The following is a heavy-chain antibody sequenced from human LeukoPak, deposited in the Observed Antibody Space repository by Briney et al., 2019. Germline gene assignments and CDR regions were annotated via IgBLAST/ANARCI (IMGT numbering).Heavy chain of an antibody. CDR2: ISGSGVST. CDR1: GFTFSSYA. CDR3: ARDPLYYGSGFDY. J-gene: IGHJ4*02. D-gene: IGHD3-10*01. V-gene: IGHV3-23*01. Sequence: PGGSLRLSCAASGFTFSSYAMNWVRQAPGKGLEWVSVISGSGVSTYYADSVKGRFTISRDNSKNTLYLQMNSLRAEDTAVYYCARDPLYYGSGFDYWGQGTLVTVSS.